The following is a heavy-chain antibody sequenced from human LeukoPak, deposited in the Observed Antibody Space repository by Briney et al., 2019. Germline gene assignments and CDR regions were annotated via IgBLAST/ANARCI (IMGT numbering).Heavy chain of an antibody. V-gene: IGHV3-20*04. CDR3: ARDLRDIVVVPAAIGYYYYYYMDV. CDR1: GFTFDDYG. Sequence: PGGSPRLSCAASGFTFDDYGMSWVRQAPGKGLEWVSGINWNGGSTGYADSVKGRFTISRDNAKNSLYLQMNSLRAEDTALYYCARDLRDIVVVPAAIGYYYYYYMDVWGKGTTVTVSS. CDR2: INWNGGST. D-gene: IGHD2-2*01. J-gene: IGHJ6*03.